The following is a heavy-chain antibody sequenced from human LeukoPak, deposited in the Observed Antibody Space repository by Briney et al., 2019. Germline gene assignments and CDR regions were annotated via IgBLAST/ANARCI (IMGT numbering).Heavy chain of an antibody. D-gene: IGHD3-10*01. CDR3: ARDIRNYYDSGAYGWFDP. V-gene: IGHV3-23*01. CDR2: ISGSGGNV. Sequence: GGSLRLSCAASGFTFSSYGMSWVRQAPGKGLEWVSSISGSGGNVYYAGSVRGRFTISRDNSKNTVYLQMSSLRAEDTATYYCARDIRNYYDSGAYGWFDPWGQGTLVPVSS. CDR1: GFTFSSYG. J-gene: IGHJ5*02.